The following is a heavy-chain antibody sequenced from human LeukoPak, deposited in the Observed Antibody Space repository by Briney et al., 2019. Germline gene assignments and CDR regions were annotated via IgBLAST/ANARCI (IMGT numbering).Heavy chain of an antibody. D-gene: IGHD3-10*01. CDR1: GGSFSGYY. J-gene: IGHJ4*02. CDR2: INHSGST. CDR3: ARGSMVRGVIPY. Sequence: SETLSLTCAVYGGSFSGYYWSWLRQPPGKGLEWVGEINHSGSTNYNPSLKSRVTISVDTSKNQFSLKLSSVTAADTAVYYCARGSMVRGVIPYWGQGTLVTVSS. V-gene: IGHV4-34*01.